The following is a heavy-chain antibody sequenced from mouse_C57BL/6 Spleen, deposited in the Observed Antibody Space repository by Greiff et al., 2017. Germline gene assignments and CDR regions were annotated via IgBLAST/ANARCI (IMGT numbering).Heavy chain of an antibody. V-gene: IGHV1-82*01. D-gene: IGHD3-1*01. CDR3: GGYDYFDY. J-gene: IGHJ2*01. CDR1: GYAFSRSW. CDR2: IYPGDGDT. Sequence: VQRVESGPELVKPGASVKISCKASGYAFSRSWMNWVKQRPGKGLEWIGRIYPGDGDTNYNGKFKGKATLTADKSSSTAYMQLSSLTSEDSAVYFCGGYDYFDYWGQGTTLTVSS.